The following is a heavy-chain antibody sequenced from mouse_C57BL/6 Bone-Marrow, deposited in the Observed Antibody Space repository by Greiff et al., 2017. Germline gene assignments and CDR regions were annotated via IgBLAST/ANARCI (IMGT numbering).Heavy chain of an antibody. D-gene: IGHD1-1*01. V-gene: IGHV1-81*01. CDR1: GYTFTSYG. J-gene: IGHJ1*03. CDR2: IYPRSGNT. Sequence: VQLQQSGAELARPGASVKLSCKASGYTFTSYGISWVKQRTGQGLEWIGEIYPRSGNTYYNEKFKGKATLTADKSSSTAYMELRSLTSEDSAVYFCAPTTVDWYFDVWGTGTTVTVSS. CDR3: APTTVDWYFDV.